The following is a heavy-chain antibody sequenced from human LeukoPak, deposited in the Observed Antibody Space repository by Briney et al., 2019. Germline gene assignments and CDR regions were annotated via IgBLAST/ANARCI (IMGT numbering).Heavy chain of an antibody. Sequence: SQTLSLTCTVSGGSISSGDYYWSWIRQPPGKGLEWIGYIYYSGSTYYNPSLKSRVTISVDTSKNQFSLKLSSVTAADTAVYYCTSGPYGSGPGDAFDIWGQGTMVTVSS. CDR3: TSGPYGSGPGDAFDI. J-gene: IGHJ3*02. V-gene: IGHV4-30-4*08. CDR2: IYYSGST. D-gene: IGHD3-10*01. CDR1: GGSISSGDYY.